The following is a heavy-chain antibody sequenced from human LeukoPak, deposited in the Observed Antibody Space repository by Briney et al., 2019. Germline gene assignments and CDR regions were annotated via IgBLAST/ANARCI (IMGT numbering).Heavy chain of an antibody. J-gene: IGHJ2*01. V-gene: IGHV3-66*04. CDR1: GFTVSSSY. CDR2: IYSSGTT. CDR3: AKHTAVPGHWYFDL. Sequence: GGSLRLSCAASGFTVSSSYMSWVRQAPGKGLEWVSVIYSSGTTYDADSVKGRFTISRDNSKSTLYLQLSSLRAEDTAVYYCAKHTAVPGHWYFDLWGRGTLVTVSS. D-gene: IGHD3-10*02.